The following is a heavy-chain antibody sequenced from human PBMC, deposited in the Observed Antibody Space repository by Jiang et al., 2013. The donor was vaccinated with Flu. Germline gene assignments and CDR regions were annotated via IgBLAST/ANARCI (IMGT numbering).Heavy chain of an antibody. CDR3: ARGYSSSWYYFDY. D-gene: IGHD6-13*01. Sequence: NPSGGSTSYAQKFQGRVTMTRDTSTSTVYMELSSLRSEDTAVYYCARGYSSSWYYFDYWGQGTLVTVSS. CDR2: NPSGGST. J-gene: IGHJ4*02. V-gene: IGHV1-46*03.